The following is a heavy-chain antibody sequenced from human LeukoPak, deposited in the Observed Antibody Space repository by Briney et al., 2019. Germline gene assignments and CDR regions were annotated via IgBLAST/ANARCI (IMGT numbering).Heavy chain of an antibody. CDR2: ISGSGGST. Sequence: GGSLRLSWAVSGFTFSSYAMSWVRQAPGKGLEWVSAISGSGGSTYYADSVKGRFTISRDNSKNTLYLQMNSLRAEDTAVYYCAKERETFGELLPVDYWGRGTLVTVSS. J-gene: IGHJ4*02. CDR1: GFTFSSYA. V-gene: IGHV3-23*01. CDR3: AKERETFGELLPVDY. D-gene: IGHD3-10*01.